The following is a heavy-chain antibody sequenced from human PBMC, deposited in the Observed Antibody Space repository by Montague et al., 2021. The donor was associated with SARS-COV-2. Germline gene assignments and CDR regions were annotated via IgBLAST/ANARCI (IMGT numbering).Heavy chain of an antibody. V-gene: IGHV3-21*01. CDR1: GFTFSRYS. CDR2: INNDSSYI. J-gene: IGHJ1*01. CDR3: ARDPHYDILTGYCDD. D-gene: IGHD3-9*01. Sequence: SLRLSCAASGFTFSRYSMSWVRQAPGKGLEWVSSINNDSSYIYYADSVKGRFTISRDNAKNSLYLQMNSLRAEDTAVYYCARDPHYDILTGYCDDWGRGTLVTVSS.